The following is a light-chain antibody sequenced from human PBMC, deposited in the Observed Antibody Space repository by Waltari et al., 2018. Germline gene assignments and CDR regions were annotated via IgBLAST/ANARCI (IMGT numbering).Light chain of an antibody. CDR3: QSYDSSLSGSV. J-gene: IGLJ2*01. CDR2: GNS. V-gene: IGLV1-40*01. Sequence: QSVLTQPPSVSGPPGQRVTIACTGSSPTLGAGYDVTWYQQLPGTAPKLLIYGNSNRPSGVPDRFSGSKSGTSASLAITGLQAEDEADYYCQSYDSSLSGSVFGGGTKLTVL. CDR1: SPTLGAGYD.